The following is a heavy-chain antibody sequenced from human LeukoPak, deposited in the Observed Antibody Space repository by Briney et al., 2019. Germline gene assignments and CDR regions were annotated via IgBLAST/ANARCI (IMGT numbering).Heavy chain of an antibody. V-gene: IGHV3-23*01. J-gene: IGHJ3*02. Sequence: GGSLRLSCAASGFTFSSYGMTWVRQAPGKGRVGVSAISGSGGSTYYADSVRGRYTISRDNSKNTLYLQMNSLRAEDTAVYYCAKFGLAGSGRYHDAFDIWGQGTMVTVSS. CDR3: AKFGLAGSGRYHDAFDI. CDR2: ISGSGGST. CDR1: GFTFSSYG. D-gene: IGHD3-10*01.